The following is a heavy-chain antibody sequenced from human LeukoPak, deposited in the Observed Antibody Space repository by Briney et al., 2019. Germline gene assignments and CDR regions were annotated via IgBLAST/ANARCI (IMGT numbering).Heavy chain of an antibody. D-gene: IGHD6-19*01. CDR2: IYSGGST. Sequence: PSETLSLTCTLSGGSISSGGYYWSWIRQHPGKGLEWVSVIYSGGSTNYADSVKGRFTISRDNSRNTLYLQMNSLRAEDTAVYYCARDPRIVVAEKDFDYWGQGTLVTVSS. J-gene: IGHJ4*02. CDR3: ARDPRIVVAEKDFDY. V-gene: IGHV3-66*01. CDR1: GGSISSGGYY.